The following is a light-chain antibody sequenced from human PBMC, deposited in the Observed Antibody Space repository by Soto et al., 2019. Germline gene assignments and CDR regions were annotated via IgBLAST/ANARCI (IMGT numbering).Light chain of an antibody. CDR1: QSVSTS. CDR3: QHRSTWPLT. V-gene: IGKV3-11*01. CDR2: DAS. Sequence: EIVLTQSPATLSLSPGERATLSCRASQSVSTSLAWYQQKPGQAPRLLIYDASNRATGIPARFSGSGSGTDFSLTINNLEPEDFAVYYCQHRSTWPLTFGGGTKVEIK. J-gene: IGKJ4*01.